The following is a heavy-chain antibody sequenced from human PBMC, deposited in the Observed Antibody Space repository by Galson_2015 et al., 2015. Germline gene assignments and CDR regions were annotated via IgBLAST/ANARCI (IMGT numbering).Heavy chain of an antibody. J-gene: IGHJ4*02. V-gene: IGHV1-8*01. CDR3: ARTLAGTAY. Sequence: SVKVSCKASGYTFTSYDIHWVRQATGQGPEWMGWMNPNSGNTGYPQKFQGRVTMTRDTSISTAYMELSSLRSEDTAVYFCARTLAGTAYWGQGTLVTVSS. CDR1: GYTFTSYD. CDR2: MNPNSGNT. D-gene: IGHD6-19*01.